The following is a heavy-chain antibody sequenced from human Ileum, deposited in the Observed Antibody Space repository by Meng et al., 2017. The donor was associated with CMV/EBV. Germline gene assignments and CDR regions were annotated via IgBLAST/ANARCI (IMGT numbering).Heavy chain of an antibody. Sequence: GSSMCSPDYYWGWLGQPPGKGLGWIGNIYSSVTTQYTPSLKSRVTISVDTSKNQFSLKLISVTAADTAVYYCARDSGIYYTGFDPWGQGTLVTVSS. CDR3: ARDSGIYYTGFDP. J-gene: IGHJ5*02. CDR1: GSSMCSPDYY. CDR2: IYSSVTT. D-gene: IGHD3-3*01. V-gene: IGHV4-39*07.